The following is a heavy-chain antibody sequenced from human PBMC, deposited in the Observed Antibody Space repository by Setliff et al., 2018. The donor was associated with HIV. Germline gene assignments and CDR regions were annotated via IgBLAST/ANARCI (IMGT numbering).Heavy chain of an antibody. CDR2: IYSSGST. V-gene: IGHV4-4*09. CDR3: AREHFWSGYYSYDAFDI. J-gene: IGHJ3*02. Sequence: KPSETLSLTCSVSGGSISGYYWTWIRQPPGKGLEWIGYIYSSGSTNYNPSLKSRVTISVDTSKNQFPLKLSSVTAADTAVYYCAREHFWSGYYSYDAFDIWGQGTMVTVSS. D-gene: IGHD3-3*02. CDR1: GGSISGYY.